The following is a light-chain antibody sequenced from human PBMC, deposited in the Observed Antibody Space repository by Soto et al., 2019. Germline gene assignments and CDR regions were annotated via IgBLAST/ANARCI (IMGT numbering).Light chain of an antibody. V-gene: IGKV3D-15*01. CDR1: QSVDSN. CDR2: GIS. CDR3: QQYTQWPIT. J-gene: IGKJ5*01. Sequence: EVVMTQSPATLSVSPGERATLSCRASQSVDSNYLAWYQQKPGQAPRLLIYGISNRATGIPDRFSASGSGTEFTLTISSLQPEDFAVYYCQQYTQWPITFGQGTRLEMK.